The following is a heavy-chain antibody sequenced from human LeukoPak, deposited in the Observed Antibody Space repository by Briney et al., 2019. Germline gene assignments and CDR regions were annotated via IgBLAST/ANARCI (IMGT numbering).Heavy chain of an antibody. CDR1: GYTFTVYY. D-gene: IGHD2/OR15-2a*01. CDR3: AGSNFLDY. J-gene: IGHJ4*02. V-gene: IGHV1-2*02. Sequence: ASVKVSCKASGYTFTVYYMHWVRLAPGQGLEWLGWINPNSGDTNYAQKFRGRVTMTRDTSISTAYMELSRLRSDDTAAYYCAGSNFLDYWGQGTLVTVSS. CDR2: INPNSGDT.